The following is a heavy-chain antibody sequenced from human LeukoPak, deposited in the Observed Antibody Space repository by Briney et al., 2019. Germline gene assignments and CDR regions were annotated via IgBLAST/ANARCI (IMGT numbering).Heavy chain of an antibody. D-gene: IGHD3-22*01. V-gene: IGHV3-21*01. J-gene: IGHJ4*02. Sequence: GGSLRLSCAASGFTFRSSWMHWVRQAPGQGLEWVSSISSSSSYIYYADSVKGRFTISRDNAKNSLYLQMNSLRAEDTAVYYCASAGDYYDSSGYYYRSFDYWGQGTLVTVSS. CDR3: ASAGDYYDSSGYYYRSFDY. CDR1: GFTFRSSW. CDR2: ISSSSSYI.